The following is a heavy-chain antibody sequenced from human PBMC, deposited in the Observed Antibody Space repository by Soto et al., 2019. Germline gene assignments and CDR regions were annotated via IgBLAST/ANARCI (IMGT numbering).Heavy chain of an antibody. CDR2: INPNSGGT. CDR3: ARSRYDILTGYYDWEYIWFDP. D-gene: IGHD3-9*01. V-gene: IGHV1-2*02. Sequence: ASVKVSCKASGYTFTGYYMHWVRQAPGQGLEWMGWINPNSGGTNYAQKFQGRVTMTRDTSISTAYMELSRLRSDDTAVYYCARSRYDILTGYYDWEYIWFDPWGQGILVTVSS. CDR1: GYTFTGYY. J-gene: IGHJ5*02.